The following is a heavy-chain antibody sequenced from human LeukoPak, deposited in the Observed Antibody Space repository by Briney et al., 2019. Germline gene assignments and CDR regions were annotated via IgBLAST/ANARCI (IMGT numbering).Heavy chain of an antibody. CDR3: ARDRWELLAFDI. CDR2: ISSSSSTI. Sequence: PGGSLRLSCAASGFTFSSYSMNWVRQAPGKGLEWVSYISSSSSTIYYADSVKGRFTISRDNAKNSLYMQMNSLRAEDTAVYYCARDRWELLAFDIWGQGTMVTVSS. J-gene: IGHJ3*02. D-gene: IGHD1-26*01. V-gene: IGHV3-48*01. CDR1: GFTFSSYS.